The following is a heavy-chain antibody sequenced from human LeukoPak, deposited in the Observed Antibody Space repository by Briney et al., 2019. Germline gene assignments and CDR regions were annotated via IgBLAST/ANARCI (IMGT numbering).Heavy chain of an antibody. CDR2: INPNSGGT. CDR3: AIERMATDAFDI. J-gene: IGHJ3*02. Sequence: ASVKVSCKASGYTFTGYYMHWVRQAPGQGLEWMGWINPNSGGTNYAQKFQGRVTMTRDTSIGTAYMELSRLRSDDTAVYYCAIERMATDAFDIWGQGTMVTVSS. D-gene: IGHD5-24*01. CDR1: GYTFTGYY. V-gene: IGHV1-2*02.